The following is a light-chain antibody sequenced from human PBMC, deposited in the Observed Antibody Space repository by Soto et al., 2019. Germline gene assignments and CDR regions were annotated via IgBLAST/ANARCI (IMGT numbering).Light chain of an antibody. CDR3: QQYNSYWVT. Sequence: DIQMTQSPSTLSASVGDRVTISCRASQSISSWLAWYQQKPGKAPKLLIYKASSLASGVPSRFSGSRSGTEFTLTISSLQPDDFAAYYCQQYNSYWVTFGQGTKLEI. J-gene: IGKJ2*01. V-gene: IGKV1-5*03. CDR1: QSISSW. CDR2: KAS.